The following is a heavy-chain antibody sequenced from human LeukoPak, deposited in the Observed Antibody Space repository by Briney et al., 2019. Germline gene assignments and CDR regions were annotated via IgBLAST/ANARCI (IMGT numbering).Heavy chain of an antibody. V-gene: IGHV3-30*02. CDR3: AKAARIAVAGHFDY. Sequence: GGSLRLSCAASGFTFSSYGMHWVRQAPGKGLEWVAFIRYDGSNKYYADSVKGRFTTSRDNSKNTLYLQMNSLRAEDTAVYYCAKAARIAVAGHFDYWGQGTLVTVSS. J-gene: IGHJ4*02. CDR1: GFTFSSYG. D-gene: IGHD6-19*01. CDR2: IRYDGSNK.